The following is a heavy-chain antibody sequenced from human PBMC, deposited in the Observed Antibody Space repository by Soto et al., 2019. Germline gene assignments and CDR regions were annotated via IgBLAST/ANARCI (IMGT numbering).Heavy chain of an antibody. CDR3: ARSPEATVTAFDY. CDR2: IYYSGST. D-gene: IGHD4-17*01. CDR1: GGSISSGGYY. Sequence: QVQLQESGPGLVKPSQTLSLTCTVSGGSISSGGYYWSWIRQHPGKALEGIGYIYYSGSTYYNPSLKSRVTISVDTSKNQFSLKLSSVTAADTAVYYCARSPEATVTAFDYWGQGTLVTVSS. V-gene: IGHV4-31*03. J-gene: IGHJ4*02.